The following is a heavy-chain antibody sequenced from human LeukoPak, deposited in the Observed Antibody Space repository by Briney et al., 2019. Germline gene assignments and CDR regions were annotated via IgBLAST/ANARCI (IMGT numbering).Heavy chain of an antibody. CDR3: ARDRSEVGSSWYVLNRTFDY. CDR1: GYSISSGYY. D-gene: IGHD6-13*01. V-gene: IGHV4-38-2*02. Sequence: SETLSLTCTVSGYSISSGYYWGWIRQPPGKGLEWIGSIYHSGSTYYNPSLKSRVTISVDTSKNQFSLKLSSVTAADTAVYYCARDRSEVGSSWYVLNRTFDYWGQGTLVTVSS. J-gene: IGHJ4*02. CDR2: IYHSGST.